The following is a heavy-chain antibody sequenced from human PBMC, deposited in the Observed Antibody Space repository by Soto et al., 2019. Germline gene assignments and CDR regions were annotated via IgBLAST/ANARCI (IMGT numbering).Heavy chain of an antibody. CDR2: ISGSGGST. D-gene: IGHD1-26*01. J-gene: IGHJ4*02. V-gene: IGHV3-23*01. CDR1: GFTFSSYA. CDR3: ATPREDYYAGLFDY. Sequence: EVQLLESGGGLVQPGGSLRLSCAASGFTFSSYAMSWVRQAPGKGLEWVSAISGSGGSTYYADSVKGRFTISRDKSKNTLYLQMNSLRAEDTAVYYCATPREDYYAGLFDYWGQGTLVTVSS.